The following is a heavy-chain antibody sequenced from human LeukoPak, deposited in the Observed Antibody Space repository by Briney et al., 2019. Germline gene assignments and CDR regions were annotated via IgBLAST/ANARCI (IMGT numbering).Heavy chain of an antibody. CDR2: IYYSGST. Sequence: SETLSLTCTVSGGSISSGDYYWSWIRQPPGKGLEWIGYIYYSGSTYYNPSLKSRVTISVDTSKNQFSLKLSSVTAADTAVYYCASSDPNSGSYPFDYWGQGTLVTVSS. CDR1: GGSISSGDYY. CDR3: ASSDPNSGSYPFDY. D-gene: IGHD1-26*01. J-gene: IGHJ4*02. V-gene: IGHV4-30-4*01.